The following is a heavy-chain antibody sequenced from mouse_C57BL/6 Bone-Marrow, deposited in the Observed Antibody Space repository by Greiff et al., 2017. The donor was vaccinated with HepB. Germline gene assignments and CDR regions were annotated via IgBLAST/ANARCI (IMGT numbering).Heavy chain of an antibody. D-gene: IGHD1-1*01. J-gene: IGHJ4*01. CDR1: GFTFTDYY. CDR2: IRNKANGYTT. V-gene: IGHV7-3*01. CDR3: ARYPYYYGSSYVAMDY. Sequence: EVKLMESGGGLVQPGGSLSLSCAASGFTFTDYYMSWVRQPPGKALEWLGFIRNKANGYTTEYSASVKGRFTISRDNSQSILYLQMNALRAEDSATYYCARYPYYYGSSYVAMDYWGQGTSVTVSS.